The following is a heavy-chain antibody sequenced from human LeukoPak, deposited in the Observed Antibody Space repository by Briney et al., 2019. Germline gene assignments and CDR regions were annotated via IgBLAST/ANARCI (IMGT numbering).Heavy chain of an antibody. D-gene: IGHD3-22*01. CDR3: ARVPRRYYYDSSGYYYD. CDR1: GYTFSNYA. Sequence: ASVKVSCKASGYTFSNYAMHWVRQAPGQRLEWMGWINAGNGNTKYSQKFQGRVTITRDTSASTAYMELSSLRSEDTAVYYCARVPRRYYYDSSGYYYDWGQGTLVTVSS. V-gene: IGHV1-3*01. J-gene: IGHJ4*02. CDR2: INAGNGNT.